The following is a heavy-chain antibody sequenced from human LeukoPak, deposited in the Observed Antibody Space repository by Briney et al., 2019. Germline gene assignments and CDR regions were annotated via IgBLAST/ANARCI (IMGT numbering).Heavy chain of an antibody. D-gene: IGHD4-17*01. J-gene: IGHJ4*02. V-gene: IGHV4-34*01. CDR3: ASRTTVTTPCDY. CDR2: INHSGST. CDR1: GGSFSGYY. Sequence: SETLSLTCAVYGGSFSGYYWSWIRQPPGKGLEWIGEINHSGSTNYNPSLKSRVTISVDTSKNQFSLKLSSVTAADTAVYYCASRTTVTTPCDYWGQGTLVTFSS.